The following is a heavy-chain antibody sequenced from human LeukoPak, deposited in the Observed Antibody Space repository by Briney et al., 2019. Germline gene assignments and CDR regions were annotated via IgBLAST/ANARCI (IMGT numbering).Heavy chain of an antibody. V-gene: IGHV1-69*13. CDR3: ARGGYSYTGSWFGP. CDR2: IIPIFCKA. Sequence: AAVKVSCKASRGTFLSYAFIWVRQAPGQGLEGMGGIIPIFCKANYAQKFQGRVTITADESTGTAYMEPSSLRSGDTAVYYGARGGYSYTGSWFGPWGQGTLVTVSS. CDR1: RGTFLSYA. J-gene: IGHJ5*02. D-gene: IGHD5-18*01.